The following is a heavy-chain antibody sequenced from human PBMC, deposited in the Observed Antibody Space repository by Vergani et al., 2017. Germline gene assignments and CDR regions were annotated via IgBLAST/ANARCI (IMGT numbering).Heavy chain of an antibody. V-gene: IGHV3-23*01. CDR3: ARNQLNAGSYYPF. CDR2: ISGSGGST. CDR1: GFTFSSYA. Sequence: EVQLLESGGGLVQPGGSLRLSCAASGFTFSSYAMSWVRQAPGKGLEWVSAISGSGGSTYYADSVKGRFTISRDNSKNTLYLQMNSLRAEDTAVYYCARNQLNAGSYYPFWGQGTLVTVSS. J-gene: IGHJ4*02. D-gene: IGHD1-26*01.